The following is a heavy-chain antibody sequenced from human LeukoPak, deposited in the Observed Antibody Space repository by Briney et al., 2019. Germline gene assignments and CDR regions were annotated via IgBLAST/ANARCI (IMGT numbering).Heavy chain of an antibody. Sequence: GGSLRVSCAASGFTFSSYAMSWVRQAPGKGLEWVSAISGSGGSTYYADSVKGRFTISRDNSKNTLYLQMNSLRAEDTAVYYCAKRFFTMVRGVKGGFDYWGQGTLVTVSS. CDR3: AKRFFTMVRGVKGGFDY. D-gene: IGHD3-10*01. CDR1: GFTFSSYA. CDR2: ISGSGGST. V-gene: IGHV3-23*01. J-gene: IGHJ4*02.